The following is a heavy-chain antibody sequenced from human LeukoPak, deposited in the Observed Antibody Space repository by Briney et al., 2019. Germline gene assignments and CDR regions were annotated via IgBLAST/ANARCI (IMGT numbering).Heavy chain of an antibody. Sequence: ASVKVSCKASGYTLTSYGISWVRQAPGQGLEWMGWISGYNGNTNYEQKVQGRVTMTTDTSTNTAYMELRSLRSDDTAVYYCARDLGSNFYYALDYWGQGTLVTVSS. D-gene: IGHD3-22*01. CDR3: ARDLGSNFYYALDY. CDR2: ISGYNGNT. V-gene: IGHV1-18*01. J-gene: IGHJ4*02. CDR1: GYTLTSYG.